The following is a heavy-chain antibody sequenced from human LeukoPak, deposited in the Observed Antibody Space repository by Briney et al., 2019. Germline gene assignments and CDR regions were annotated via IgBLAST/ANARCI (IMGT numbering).Heavy chain of an antibody. D-gene: IGHD1-1*01. CDR3: ATMVHWADFDY. CDR1: GYTFTSYY. J-gene: IGHJ4*02. CDR2: MNPNSGNT. V-gene: IGHV1-8*02. Sequence: ASVKVSCKASGYTFTSYYMHWVRQAPGQGLEWMGWMNPNSGNTGYAQKFQGRVTMTRNTSISTAYMELSSLRSEDTAVYYCATMVHWADFDYWGQGTLVTVSS.